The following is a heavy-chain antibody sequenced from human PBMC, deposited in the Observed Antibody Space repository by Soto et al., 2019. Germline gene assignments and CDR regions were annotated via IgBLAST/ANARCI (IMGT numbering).Heavy chain of an antibody. V-gene: IGHV3-23*01. Sequence: GGSLRLSCAASGLTFSSYAMRWVRQAPGKGLEWVSSISTNGGNTYYADAVKGRFTISRVNSKNTLYLQMNSLRVEDTAVYYCTKGASDYYGLDVWGQGTTVTVSS. J-gene: IGHJ6*02. CDR2: ISTNGGNT. CDR1: GLTFSSYA. CDR3: TKGASDYYGLDV.